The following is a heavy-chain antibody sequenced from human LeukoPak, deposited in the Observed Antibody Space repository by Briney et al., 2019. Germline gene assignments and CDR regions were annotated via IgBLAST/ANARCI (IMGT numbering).Heavy chain of an antibody. J-gene: IGHJ4*02. V-gene: IGHV3-21*01. CDR1: GFTFSDYS. CDR3: ATWEGATGDFDY. CDR2: ISSSTSYI. D-gene: IGHD1-26*01. Sequence: GGSLRLSCAASGFTFSDYSMNWVRQAPGKGLEWVSSISSSTSYIFYADSVKGRFTISRDNSKNTLYLQMNSLRAEDTAVYYCATWEGATGDFDYWGQGTLVTVSS.